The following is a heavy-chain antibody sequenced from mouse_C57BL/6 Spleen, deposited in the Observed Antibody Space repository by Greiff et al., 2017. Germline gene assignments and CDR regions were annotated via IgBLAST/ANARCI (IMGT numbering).Heavy chain of an antibody. V-gene: IGHV7-1*01. D-gene: IGHD1-1*01. CDR2: SRNKANDYTT. CDR3: ARDAGVYPCDV. J-gene: IGHJ1*03. Sequence: EVTLVESGGGLVQSGRSLRLSCATSGFTFSDFYMEWVRQAPGKGLEWIAASRNKANDYTTEYSASVKGRFIVSRDTSQSILSLQMNALRAEDTAIYYCARDAGVYPCDVWGTGTTVTVSS. CDR1: GFTFSDFY.